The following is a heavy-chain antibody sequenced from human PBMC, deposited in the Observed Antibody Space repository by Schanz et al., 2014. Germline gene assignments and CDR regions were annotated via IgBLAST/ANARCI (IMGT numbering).Heavy chain of an antibody. Sequence: QVQLVQSGAEVKKPGSSMKVSCKASGGTFSSFGINWVRHAPGQGLEWMGRIIPITGITNYAQKFQGRVTFTADKSTSTVYMELSSLRSEDTAVYYCARDGVDAAAGGNYWGQGTLVTVSS. D-gene: IGHD6-13*01. V-gene: IGHV1-69*04. CDR1: GGTFSSFG. CDR2: IIPITGIT. J-gene: IGHJ4*02. CDR3: ARDGVDAAAGGNY.